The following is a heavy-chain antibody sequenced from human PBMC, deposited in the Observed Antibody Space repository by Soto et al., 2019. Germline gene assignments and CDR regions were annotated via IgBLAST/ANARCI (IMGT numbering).Heavy chain of an antibody. V-gene: IGHV1-3*01. CDR2: INAGNGNT. CDR3: ASLPEYSSSPGDY. CDR1: GYTFTSYA. D-gene: IGHD6-6*01. Sequence: QVQLVQSGAEVKKPGASVKVSCKASGYTFTSYAMHWVRQAPGQRLEWMGWINAGNGNTKYSQKFQGRVTITRDTSASTAYMELISLRSEDTAVYYCASLPEYSSSPGDYWGQGTLVTVSS. J-gene: IGHJ4*02.